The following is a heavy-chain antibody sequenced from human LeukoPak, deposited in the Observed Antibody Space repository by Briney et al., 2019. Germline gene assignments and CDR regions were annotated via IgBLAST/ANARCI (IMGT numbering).Heavy chain of an antibody. CDR1: GGSISSYY. D-gene: IGHD2-8*02. CDR2: ISDIGSI. Sequence: SETLSLTCTVSGGSISSYYWSWIRQPPGKGPEWIAYISDIGSINYNPSLKSRVTISLDTSKNQFSLKLGSVTAADTAVYYCAGHHPRNTVDFWGQGTLVTVSS. CDR3: AGHHPRNTVDF. V-gene: IGHV4-59*08. J-gene: IGHJ4*02.